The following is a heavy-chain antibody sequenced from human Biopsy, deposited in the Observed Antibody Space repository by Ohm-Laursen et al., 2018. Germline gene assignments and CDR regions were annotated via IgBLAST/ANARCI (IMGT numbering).Heavy chain of an antibody. CDR1: GGSVGDYF. CDR3: AAFPFSGGPAFDI. Sequence: GTLSLTCCVSGGSVGDYFLSWIRLVSGKRPEWIGYTYYRGTSENNPSLRSRVTTSVDISRNQFFLNMKSVTGADTAVYYCAAFPFSGGPAFDIWGQGTTVIVSS. J-gene: IGHJ3*02. V-gene: IGHV4-59*02. CDR2: TYYRGTS. D-gene: IGHD2/OR15-2a*01.